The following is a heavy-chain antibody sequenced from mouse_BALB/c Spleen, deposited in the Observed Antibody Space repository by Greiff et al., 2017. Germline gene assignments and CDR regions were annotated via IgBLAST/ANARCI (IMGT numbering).Heavy chain of an antibody. Sequence: EVKLVESGGGLVQPGGSRKLSCAASGFTFSSFGMHWVRQAPEKGLEWVAYISSGSSTIYYADTVKGRFTISRDNPKNTLFLQMTSLRSEDTAMYYCAAYYRYAMDYWGQGTSVTVSS. J-gene: IGHJ4*01. CDR1: GFTFSSFG. CDR2: ISSGSSTI. CDR3: AAYYRYAMDY. D-gene: IGHD2-14*01. V-gene: IGHV5-17*02.